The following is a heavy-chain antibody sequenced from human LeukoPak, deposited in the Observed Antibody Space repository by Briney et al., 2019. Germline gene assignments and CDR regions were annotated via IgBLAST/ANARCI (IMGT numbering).Heavy chain of an antibody. D-gene: IGHD3-22*01. Sequence: GASVKVSCKVSGYTLTELSMHWVRQAPGKGLEWMGGFDPEDGETIYAQKLQGRVTMTEDTTTDTAYMELSSLRSEDTAVYYCAISRHYYDSSGYKSYYFDYWGQGTLVTVSS. CDR2: FDPEDGET. J-gene: IGHJ4*02. CDR1: GYTLTELS. V-gene: IGHV1-24*01. CDR3: AISRHYYDSSGYKSYYFDY.